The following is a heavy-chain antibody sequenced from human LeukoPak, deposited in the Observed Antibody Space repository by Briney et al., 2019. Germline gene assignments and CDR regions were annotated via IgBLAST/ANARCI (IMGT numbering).Heavy chain of an antibody. D-gene: IGHD3-22*01. V-gene: IGHV3-23*01. CDR2: ISGNGGAT. CDR1: GFTFTSYA. Sequence: GGSLRLSCAASGFTFTSYAMSWVRQAPGKGLEWVSAISGNGGATYYADSVKGRFTISRDNSKNTLHLQMNRLRAEDTALYYCAKATTAIVVDNFFDYWGQGTLVSVSS. J-gene: IGHJ4*02. CDR3: AKATTAIVVDNFFDY.